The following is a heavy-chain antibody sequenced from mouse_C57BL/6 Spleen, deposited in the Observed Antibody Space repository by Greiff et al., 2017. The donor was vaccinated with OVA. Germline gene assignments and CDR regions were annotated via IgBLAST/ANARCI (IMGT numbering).Heavy chain of an antibody. CDR1: GYTFTSSG. V-gene: IGHV1-81*01. CDR2: IYPRSGNT. D-gene: IGHD1-1*01. J-gene: IGHJ2*01. Sequence: LVESGAELARPGASVKLSCKASGYTFTSSGISWVKQRTGQGLEWIGEIYPRSGNTYYNEKFKGKATLTADKSSSTAYMELRSLTSEDSAVYFCALSDGSHYWGQGTTLTVSS. CDR3: ALSDGSHY.